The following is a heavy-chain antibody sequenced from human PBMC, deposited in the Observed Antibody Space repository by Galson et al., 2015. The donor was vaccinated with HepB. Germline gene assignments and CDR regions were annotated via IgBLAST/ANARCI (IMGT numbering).Heavy chain of an antibody. D-gene: IGHD7-27*01. J-gene: IGHJ4*02. V-gene: IGHV1-2*06. Sequence: SVKVSCKASGYTFTDYYMGWVRQAPGQGLEWMGRINPDSGVTDYAQRFQGRVTMTRETSISTAYMELSRLRSDDTAVYYCARVLAGEPGLDYWGQGTLVTVSS. CDR1: GYTFTDYY. CDR2: INPDSGVT. CDR3: ARVLAGEPGLDY.